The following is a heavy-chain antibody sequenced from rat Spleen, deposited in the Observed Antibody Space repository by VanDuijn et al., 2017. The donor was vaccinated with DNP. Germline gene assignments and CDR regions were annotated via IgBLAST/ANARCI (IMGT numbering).Heavy chain of an antibody. Sequence: QVQLKESGPGLVQPSQTLSLTCTVSGFSLTNYGVSWVRQPPGKGLEWIATISSGGDRDYNSALKFRLSISRDTSKSQVFLNMHSLQSEDTAMYFCATGYGGFFSSFDYWGQGVMVTVSS. J-gene: IGHJ2*01. D-gene: IGHD1-11*01. CDR3: ATGYGGFFSSFDY. CDR2: ISSGGDR. V-gene: IGHV2S12*01. CDR1: GFSLTNYG.